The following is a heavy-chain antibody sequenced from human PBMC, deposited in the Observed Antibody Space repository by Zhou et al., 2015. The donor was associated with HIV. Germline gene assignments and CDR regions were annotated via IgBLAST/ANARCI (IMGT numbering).Heavy chain of an antibody. D-gene: IGHD3-10*01. J-gene: IGHJ6*03. CDR3: ARASASAITMVQGVIIGVDYYYYYMDV. Sequence: QVQLVQSGAEVKKPGSSVKVSCKASGGTFSSYAISWVRQAPGQGLEWMGGIIPIFGTANYAQKFQGRVTITADESTSTAYMELSSLRSEDTAVYYCARASASAITMVQGVIIGVDYYYYYMDVWGKGTTVTVSS. V-gene: IGHV1-69*01. CDR1: GGTFSSYA. CDR2: IIPIFGTA.